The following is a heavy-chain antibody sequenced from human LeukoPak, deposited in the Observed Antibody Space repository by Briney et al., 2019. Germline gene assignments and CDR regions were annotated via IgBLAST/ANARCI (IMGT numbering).Heavy chain of an antibody. CDR1: GGSISSSYYY. CDR3: ARDGGSGSYYYLNY. J-gene: IGHJ4*02. D-gene: IGHD1-26*01. V-gene: IGHV4-61*01. CDR2: IYHSGTT. Sequence: SETLSLTCTVSGGSISSSYYYWSWIRQPPGKGLEWIGYIYHSGTTNYNPSLKSRVTISVDMSKSQFSLKLSSVTAADTAVYYCARDGGSGSYYYLNYWGQGTLVTVSS.